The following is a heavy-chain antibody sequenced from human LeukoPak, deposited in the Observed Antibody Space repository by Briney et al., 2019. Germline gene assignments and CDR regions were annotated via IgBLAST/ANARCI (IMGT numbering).Heavy chain of an antibody. CDR3: ATGAGCGY. V-gene: IGHV3-7*03. J-gene: IGHJ4*02. Sequence: GGSLRLACAASGFTFISDWMTCVRRAPGKGLEWVANIKQEGSERNYVDSGKGRFTISRDNAKNSLYLQMNTLRDEDTAVYYCATGAGCGYWGQGTLVTVSS. CDR2: IKQEGSER. CDR1: GFTFISDW. D-gene: IGHD6-19*01.